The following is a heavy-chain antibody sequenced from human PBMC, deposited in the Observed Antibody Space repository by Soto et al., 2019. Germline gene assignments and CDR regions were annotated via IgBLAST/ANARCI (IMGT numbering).Heavy chain of an antibody. D-gene: IGHD4-17*01. V-gene: IGHV1-69*12. J-gene: IGHJ3*02. Sequence: QVQLVQSGAEVKKPGSSVKVSCKASGGTFSSYAISWVRQAPGQGLEWMGGIIPIFGTANYAQKFQGRVTXTATEXXSTAYMELSSLRSEDTAVYYCASPKGDGDYAAFDIWGQGTMVTVSS. CDR2: IIPIFGTA. CDR3: ASPKGDGDYAAFDI. CDR1: GGTFSSYA.